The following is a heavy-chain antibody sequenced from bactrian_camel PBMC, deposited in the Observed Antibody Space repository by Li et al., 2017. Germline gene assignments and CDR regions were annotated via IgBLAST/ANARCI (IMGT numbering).Heavy chain of an antibody. Sequence: DVQLVESGGGLVQPGGSLRLSCAASKFTFSAYDMSWVRQAPGKGLEWVSTIHSGGGSSTYYADSLKGRFTISRDNAKNTVYLQMNRLKSEDTALYYCTTGEWFFVMHKYWGQGTQVTVS. V-gene: IGHV3S40*01. D-gene: IGHD2*01. J-gene: IGHJ4*01. CDR1: KFTFSAYD. CDR3: TTGEWFFVMHKY. CDR2: IHSGGGSST.